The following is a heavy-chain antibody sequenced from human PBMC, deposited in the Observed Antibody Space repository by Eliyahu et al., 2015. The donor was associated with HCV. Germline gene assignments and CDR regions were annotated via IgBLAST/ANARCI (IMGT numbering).Heavy chain of an antibody. CDR1: GFGLKXAW. CDR3: TTGTFGPAWQ. D-gene: IGHD3-16*01. J-gene: IGHJ4*02. Sequence: EVQLLESGGGLIKPGGSLRLSCATSGFGLKXAWMAWVRQKPGKGLGWVARIKTKSDGWSADYADPVKGRFTISREDSENKVYLQMNSLKTEDTAVYFCTTGTFGPAWQWGQGTLVTVSS. CDR2: IKTKSDGWSA. V-gene: IGHV3-15*01.